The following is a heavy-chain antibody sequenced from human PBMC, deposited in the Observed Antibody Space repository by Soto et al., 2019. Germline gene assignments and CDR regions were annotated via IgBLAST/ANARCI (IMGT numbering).Heavy chain of an antibody. J-gene: IGHJ4*02. CDR2: FNPNSGDT. D-gene: IGHD6-19*01. CDR3: TREASAVISLDF. CDR1: GYIFTAHS. Sequence: GASVKVSCKASGYIFTAHSMHWVLQAPGQGLEWVGWFNPNSGDTIYAQKFQGRVTLTRDTSISTAYMELYSLRSDDTAVYYCTREASAVISLDFWGQGTLVTVSS. V-gene: IGHV1-2*02.